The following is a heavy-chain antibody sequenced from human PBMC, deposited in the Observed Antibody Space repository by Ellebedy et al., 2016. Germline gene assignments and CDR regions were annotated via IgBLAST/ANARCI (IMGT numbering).Heavy chain of an antibody. J-gene: IGHJ2*01. CDR1: GFTFSSYA. D-gene: IGHD1-26*01. CDR2: ISGSGGST. Sequence: GESLKISXAASGFTFSSYAMSWVRQAPGKGLEWVSAISGSGGSTYYADSVKGRFTISRDNSKNTLYLQMNSLRAEDTAVYYCAKGVGAGYWYFDLWGRGTLVTVSS. V-gene: IGHV3-23*01. CDR3: AKGVGAGYWYFDL.